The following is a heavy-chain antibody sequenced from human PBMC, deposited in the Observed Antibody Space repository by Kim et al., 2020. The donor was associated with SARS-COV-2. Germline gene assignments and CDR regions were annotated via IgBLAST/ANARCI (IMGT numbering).Heavy chain of an antibody. CDR3: ARVDGGYADY. CDR2: ST. J-gene: IGHJ4*02. Sequence: STNSNPSLKRRVTISVDTSKNQFSLKLSSVTAADTAVYYCARVDGGYADYWGQGTLVTVSS. V-gene: IGHV4-59*01. D-gene: IGHD5-12*01.